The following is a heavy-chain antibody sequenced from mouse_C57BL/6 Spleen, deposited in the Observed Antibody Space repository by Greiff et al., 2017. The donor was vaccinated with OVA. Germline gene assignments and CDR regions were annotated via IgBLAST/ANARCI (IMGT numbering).Heavy chain of an antibody. CDR2: IDPSDSET. J-gene: IGHJ3*01. CDR3: ARIYYDYDGAFAY. CDR1: GYTFTSYW. V-gene: IGHV1-52*01. Sequence: QVQLKEPGAELVRPGSSVKLSCKASGYTFTSYWMHWVKQRPIQGLEWIGNIDPSDSETHYNQKFKDKATLTVDKSSSTAYMQLSSLTAEDSAVDYCARIYYDYDGAFAYWGQGTLVTVSA. D-gene: IGHD2-4*01.